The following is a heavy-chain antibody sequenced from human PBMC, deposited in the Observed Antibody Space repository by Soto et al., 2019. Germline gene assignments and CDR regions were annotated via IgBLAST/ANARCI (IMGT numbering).Heavy chain of an antibody. CDR2: ISGSGGST. J-gene: IGHJ5*02. Sequence: GGSLRLSCAASGFTFSSYAMSWVRQAPGKGLEWVSAISGSGGSTYYADSVKGRFTISRDNSKNTLYLQMNSLRAEDTAVYYCAKDRYSDYGDYPWFDPWGQGTLVTVSS. V-gene: IGHV3-23*01. CDR1: GFTFSSYA. CDR3: AKDRYSDYGDYPWFDP. D-gene: IGHD4-17*01.